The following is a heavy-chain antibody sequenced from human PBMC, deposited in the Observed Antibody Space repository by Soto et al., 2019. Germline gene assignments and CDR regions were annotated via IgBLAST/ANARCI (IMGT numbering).Heavy chain of an antibody. V-gene: IGHV3-30-3*01. Sequence: PGESLKISFAASGFTFSSYAMHWVRQAPGKGLEWVAVISYDGSNKYYADSVKGRLTISRDNSKNTLHLQMNSLRAEDTAVYYCEGLNTEFDYWGQGNLVTVSS. CDR1: GFTFSSYA. D-gene: IGHD4-17*01. CDR2: ISYDGSNK. CDR3: EGLNTEFDY. J-gene: IGHJ4*02.